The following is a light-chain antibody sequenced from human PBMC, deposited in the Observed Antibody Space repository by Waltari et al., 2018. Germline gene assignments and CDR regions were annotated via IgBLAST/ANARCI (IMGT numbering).Light chain of an antibody. Sequence: EIVLTQSPGTLSLSPGERATLSCRASQSVSSSYLAWYQQKPGQAPRLLIYGASSRATCIPDRVSGSGSGTDFTLTISRLEPEDFAVYYCQQYGSSPRITFGQGTRLEIK. CDR3: QQYGSSPRIT. CDR1: QSVSSSY. CDR2: GAS. J-gene: IGKJ5*01. V-gene: IGKV3-20*01.